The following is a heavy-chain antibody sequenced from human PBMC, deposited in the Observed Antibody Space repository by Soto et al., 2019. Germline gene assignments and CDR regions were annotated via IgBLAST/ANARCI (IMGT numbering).Heavy chain of an antibody. J-gene: IGHJ4*02. CDR1: GGSISSYY. D-gene: IGHD7-27*01. CDR3: ARGPSGDKVDY. CDR2: IYNSGST. V-gene: IGHV4-59*08. Sequence: SETLSLTCTVSGGSISSYYWSWIRQPPGKGLEWIGYIYNSGSTNYNPSLKSRVTISVDTSKNQFSLNLSSVTAADTAVYYCARGPSGDKVDYWSQGTLVTVSS.